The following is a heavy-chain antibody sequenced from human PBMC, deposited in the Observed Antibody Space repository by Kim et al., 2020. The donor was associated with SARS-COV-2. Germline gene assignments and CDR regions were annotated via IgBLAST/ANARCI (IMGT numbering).Heavy chain of an antibody. Sequence: GGSLRLSCVGSGLTFDNYAMSWVRQAPGKGLEWVSATSKNGDNTYYADYVRGRFTISRDNSKNTLYLQMNSLSPEDTAVYYCTKDRYCTSSKCPFDYWGQGTLVTVSS. CDR1: GLTFDNYA. J-gene: IGHJ4*02. D-gene: IGHD2-2*01. CDR2: TSKNGDNT. V-gene: IGHV3-23*01. CDR3: TKDRYCTSSKCPFDY.